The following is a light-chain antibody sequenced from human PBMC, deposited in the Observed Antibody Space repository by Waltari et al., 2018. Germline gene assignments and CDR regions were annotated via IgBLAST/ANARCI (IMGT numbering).Light chain of an antibody. CDR3: CSYAGSTASIL. CDR1: SSVVGSHNL. CDR2: EDT. V-gene: IGLV2-23*01. J-gene: IGLJ2*01. Sequence: QSALTQPASVSGSPGQSITISCTGTSSVVGSHNLVSWYQHHPGKAPKLMIYEDTKRPSGVSNRFSSSKSGNTASLTISGLQAEDEADYYCCSYAGSTASILLGGGTKLTVL.